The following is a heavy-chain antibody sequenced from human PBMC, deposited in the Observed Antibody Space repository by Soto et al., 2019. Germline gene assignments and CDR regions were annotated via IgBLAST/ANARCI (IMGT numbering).Heavy chain of an antibody. CDR3: ARFFSPHCSGGSCYSDYYYYYMEV. D-gene: IGHD2-15*01. V-gene: IGHV1-69*13. CDR1: GYTFTSYG. CDR2: IIPIFGTA. J-gene: IGHJ6*03. Sequence: SVKVSCKASGYTFTSYGISWVRQAPGQGLEWMGGIIPIFGTANYAQKFQGRVTITADESTSTAYMELSSLRSEDTAVYYCARFFSPHCSGGSCYSDYYYYYMEVWGKGTTVTVSS.